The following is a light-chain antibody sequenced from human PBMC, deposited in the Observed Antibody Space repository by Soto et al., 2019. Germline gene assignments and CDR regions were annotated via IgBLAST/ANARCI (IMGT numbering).Light chain of an antibody. Sequence: EIVLTQSPATLSLSPGEIATLSCRASQSVSSYLAWYQQKPGQAPRLLIYDASNRATGIPARFSGSGSVTDFTLTISSLEPEDFAVYYCQQRSNWPSFGGGTKVESK. CDR2: DAS. J-gene: IGKJ4*01. CDR3: QQRSNWPS. V-gene: IGKV3-11*01. CDR1: QSVSSY.